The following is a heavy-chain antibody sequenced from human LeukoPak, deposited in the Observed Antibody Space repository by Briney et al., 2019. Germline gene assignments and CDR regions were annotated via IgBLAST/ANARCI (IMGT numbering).Heavy chain of an antibody. V-gene: IGHV1-2*02. CDR1: GYTFTSYG. Sequence: ASVKVSCKASGYTFTSYGISWVRQAPGQGLEWMGWINPNSGGTNYAQKFQGRVTMTRDTSISTAYMELSRLRSDDTAVYYCAREEAYKYNWFDPWGQGTLVTVSS. J-gene: IGHJ5*02. D-gene: IGHD5-24*01. CDR3: AREEAYKYNWFDP. CDR2: INPNSGGT.